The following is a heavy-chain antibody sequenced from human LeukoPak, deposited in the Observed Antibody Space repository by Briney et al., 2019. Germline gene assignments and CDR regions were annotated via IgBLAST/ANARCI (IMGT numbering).Heavy chain of an antibody. CDR3: ARERIYDILTGYSGGVDY. J-gene: IGHJ4*02. CDR2: IYYSGST. V-gene: IGHV4-39*07. D-gene: IGHD3-9*01. Sequence: SETLSLTCTVSGGSISSSSYYWGWIRQPPGKGLEWIGSIYYSGSTNYNPSLKSRVTISVDTSKNQFSLKLSSVTAADTAVYYCARERIYDILTGYSGGVDYWGQGTLVTVSS. CDR1: GGSISSSSYY.